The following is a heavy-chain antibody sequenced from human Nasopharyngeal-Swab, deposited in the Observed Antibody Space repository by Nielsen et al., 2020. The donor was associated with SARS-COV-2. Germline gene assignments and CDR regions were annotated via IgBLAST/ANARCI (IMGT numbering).Heavy chain of an antibody. J-gene: IGHJ4*02. V-gene: IGHV3-21*04. D-gene: IGHD6-6*01. CDR3: AKDEYSSSPGAFDY. CDR2: ISSTSSYI. Sequence: WIRQPPGKGLEWISSISSTSSYIYYADSVKARFTISRDNAQNSLYLQMNSLRAEDTAVYYCAKDEYSSSPGAFDYWGQGTLVTVSS.